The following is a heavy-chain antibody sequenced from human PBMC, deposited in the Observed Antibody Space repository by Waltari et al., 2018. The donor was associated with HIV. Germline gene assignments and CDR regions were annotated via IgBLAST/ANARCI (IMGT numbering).Heavy chain of an antibody. J-gene: IGHJ3*02. D-gene: IGHD6-6*01. V-gene: IGHV1-2*02. CDR2: INPNSGGT. Sequence: QVQLVQSGAEVKKPGASVKVSCKASGYTFTGYYMHWVRQAPGQGLEWMGWINPNSGGTNYAQKCQGRVTMTRDTSISTAYMELSRLRSDDTAVYYCARDSGYSSSAGGAFDIWGQGTMVTVSS. CDR1: GYTFTGYY. CDR3: ARDSGYSSSAGGAFDI.